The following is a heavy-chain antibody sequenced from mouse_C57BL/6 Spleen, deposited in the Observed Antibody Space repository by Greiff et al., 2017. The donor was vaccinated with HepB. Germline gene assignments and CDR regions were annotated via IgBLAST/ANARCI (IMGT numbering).Heavy chain of an antibody. J-gene: IGHJ3*01. CDR2: IDPSDSYT. CDR1: GYTFTSYW. V-gene: IGHV1-69*01. D-gene: IGHD1-1*01. Sequence: QVQLQQPGAELVMPGASVKLSCKASGYTFTSYWMHWVKQRPGQGLEWIGEIDPSDSYTNYNQKFKGKSTLTVDKSSSTAYMQLSSLTSEDSAVYYCAVLLLSFAYWGQGTLVTVSA. CDR3: AVLLLSFAY.